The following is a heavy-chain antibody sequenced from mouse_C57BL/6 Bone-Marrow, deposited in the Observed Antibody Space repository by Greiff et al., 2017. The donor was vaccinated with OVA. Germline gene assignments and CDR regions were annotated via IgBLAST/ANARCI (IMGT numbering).Heavy chain of an antibody. CDR2: ISSGGSYT. V-gene: IGHV5-6*01. D-gene: IGHD1-1*01. CDR1: GFTFSSYG. Sequence: EVKLVESGGDLVKPGGSLKLSCAASGFTFSSYGMSWVRQTPDKRLEWVATISSGGSYTYYPDSVKGRFTISRDNAKNTLYLQMSSLKSEDTAMYYCARGGGSSLFAYWGQGTLVTVSA. CDR3: ARGGGSSLFAY. J-gene: IGHJ3*01.